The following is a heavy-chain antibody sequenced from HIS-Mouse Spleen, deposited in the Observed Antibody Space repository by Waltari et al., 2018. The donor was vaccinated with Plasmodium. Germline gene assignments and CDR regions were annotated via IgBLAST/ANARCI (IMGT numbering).Heavy chain of an antibody. CDR3: ASSWYWYFDL. V-gene: IGHV3-7*01. D-gene: IGHD6-13*01. J-gene: IGHJ2*01. CDR1: GFTFGGSW. Sequence: EVQLVESGGGLVQPGGSLRLSCAASGFTFGGSWISWVRQAPGKGLEWVANRKQDGSEKYYVDSVKGRFTSSRDNAKNSLYLQMNSLRAEDTAVYYCASSWYWYFDLWGRGTLVTVSS. CDR2: RKQDGSEK.